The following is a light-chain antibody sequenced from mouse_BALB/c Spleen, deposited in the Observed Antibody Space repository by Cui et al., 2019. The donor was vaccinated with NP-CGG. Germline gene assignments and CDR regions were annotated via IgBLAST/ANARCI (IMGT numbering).Light chain of an antibody. Sequence: QAVVTQESALTTSPGETVTLTCRSSTGAVTTSNYANWVQERPDNLFTGLIGGTNNRAPGVPARFSGSLIGDKAALTITGAQIEDEAIYFCALWHSNHWVFGGGTKLTVL. CDR2: GTN. J-gene: IGLJ1*01. V-gene: IGLV1*01. CDR3: ALWHSNHWV. CDR1: TGAVTTSNY.